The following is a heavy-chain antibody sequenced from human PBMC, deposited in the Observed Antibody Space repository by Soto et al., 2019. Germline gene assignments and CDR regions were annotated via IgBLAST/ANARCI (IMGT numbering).Heavy chain of an antibody. CDR3: ARLSSGWYNFFDY. J-gene: IGHJ4*02. CDR1: GFTFSSYA. D-gene: IGHD6-19*01. CDR2: ISYDGSNK. V-gene: IGHV3-30-3*01. Sequence: QVQLVESGGGVVQPGRSLRLSCAASGFTFSSYAMHWVRQAPGKGLEWVAVISYDGSNKYYADSVKGRFTISRDNSKNTLYQQMNSLRAEDTAVYYCARLSSGWYNFFDYWGQGTLVTVSS.